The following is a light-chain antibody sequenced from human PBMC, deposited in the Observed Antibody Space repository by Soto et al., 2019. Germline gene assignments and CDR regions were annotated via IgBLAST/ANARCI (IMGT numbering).Light chain of an antibody. J-gene: IGLJ1*01. CDR2: EVT. Sequence: QSVLTQPPSASGSPGQSATISCTGTSSDVGGYNYVSWYQQHPGKVPKLMIYEVTKRPSGVPDRFSGSKSGNTASLTVSGLQTEDEADYYCSSYAGTAYVFGTGTKVTVL. V-gene: IGLV2-8*01. CDR1: SSDVGGYNY. CDR3: SSYAGTAYV.